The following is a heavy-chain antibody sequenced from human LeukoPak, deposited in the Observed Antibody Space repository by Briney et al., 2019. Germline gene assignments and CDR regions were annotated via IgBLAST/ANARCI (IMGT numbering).Heavy chain of an antibody. CDR2: INPNSGGT. CDR1: GYTFTGYY. CDR3: AGSYPEYYYDSSGYYDY. V-gene: IGHV1-2*06. D-gene: IGHD3-22*01. Sequence: GASVKVSCKASGYTFTGYYMHWVRQAPGQGLEWMGRINPNSGGTNYAQKFQGRVTMTRDTSISTAYMELSRLRSDDTAVYYCAGSYPEYYYDSSGYYDYWGQGTLVTVSS. J-gene: IGHJ4*02.